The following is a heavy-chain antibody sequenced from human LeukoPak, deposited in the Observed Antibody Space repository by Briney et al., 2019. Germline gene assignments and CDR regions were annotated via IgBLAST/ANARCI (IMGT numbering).Heavy chain of an antibody. D-gene: IGHD2-2*01. CDR2: FDPEDGET. CDR1: GYTLTELS. Sequence: GASVKVSCKVSGYTLTELSMHWVRQAPGKGLEWMGGFDPEDGETIYAQKFQGRVTMTEDTSTDTAYMELSSLRSEDTAVYYCATIGSYCSSTSCYYYYYMDVWGKGTTVTVSS. CDR3: ATIGSYCSSTSCYYYYYMDV. V-gene: IGHV1-24*01. J-gene: IGHJ6*03.